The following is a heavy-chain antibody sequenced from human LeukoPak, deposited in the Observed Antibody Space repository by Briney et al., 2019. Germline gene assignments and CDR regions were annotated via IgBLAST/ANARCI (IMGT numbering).Heavy chain of an antibody. V-gene: IGHV1-24*01. Sequence: ASVKVSCKVSGYTLTELSMHWVRQAPGKGLEWMGGFDPEDGETSYAQKFQGRVTMTRDTSTSTVYMELSSLRSEDTAVYYCAAAMIGYWGQGTLVTVSS. CDR1: GYTLTELS. J-gene: IGHJ4*02. D-gene: IGHD2-2*01. CDR3: AAAMIGY. CDR2: FDPEDGET.